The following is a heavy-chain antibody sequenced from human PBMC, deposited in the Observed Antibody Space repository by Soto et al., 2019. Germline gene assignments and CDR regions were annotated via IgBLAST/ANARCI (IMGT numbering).Heavy chain of an antibody. Sequence: GGSRTLSCAGSGFGFSRYITYWVRQAPGKGLEWVATISYDGSNTDYADSVRGRFTISRDNSKNTLYLQMNSLRTEDTAVFYCAAHHGFDILGQGTLVTVSS. CDR1: GFGFSRYI. CDR3: AAHHGFDI. V-gene: IGHV3-30-3*01. CDR2: ISYDGSNT. J-gene: IGHJ3*02.